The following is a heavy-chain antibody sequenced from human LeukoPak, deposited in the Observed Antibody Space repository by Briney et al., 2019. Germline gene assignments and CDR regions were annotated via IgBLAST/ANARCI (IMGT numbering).Heavy chain of an antibody. Sequence: PGGSLRLSCAASGFTFSSYAMHWVRQAPGKGLEWVAVISYDGSNKYYADSVKGRFTISRDNSKNTLYLQMNSLRAEDTAVYYCARSAVDGMDTAMVHYYMDVWGKGTTVTVSS. CDR3: ARSAVDGMDTAMVHYYMDV. CDR2: ISYDGSNK. D-gene: IGHD5-18*01. V-gene: IGHV3-30*04. CDR1: GFTFSSYA. J-gene: IGHJ6*03.